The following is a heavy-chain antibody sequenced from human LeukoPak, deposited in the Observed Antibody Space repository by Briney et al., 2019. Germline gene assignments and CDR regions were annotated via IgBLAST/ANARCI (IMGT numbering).Heavy chain of an antibody. CDR1: GFTFSSYS. Sequence: GGSLRLSCAASGFTFSSYSMNWVRQAPGKGLEWVSSISSSSSYIYYAVSVKGRFTISRDNAKNSLYLQMNSLRAEDTAVYYCARADSSGYYFDYWGQGTLVTVSS. D-gene: IGHD3-22*01. CDR3: ARADSSGYYFDY. J-gene: IGHJ4*02. CDR2: ISSSSSYI. V-gene: IGHV3-21*01.